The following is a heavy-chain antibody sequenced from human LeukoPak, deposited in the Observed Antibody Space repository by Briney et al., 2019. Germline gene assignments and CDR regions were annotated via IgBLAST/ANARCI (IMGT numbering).Heavy chain of an antibody. CDR2: IKQDGSVK. Sequence: GGSLRLSCAASGFTFSNFWMNWVRQAPGKGLEWVANIKQDGSVKHYVDSVKGQFTISRDNTKNSLYLQMNSLRAEDTALYYCAKVGEGYSYDYWGQGTLVTVSS. D-gene: IGHD5-18*01. J-gene: IGHJ4*02. CDR3: AKVGEGYSYDY. CDR1: GFTFSNFW. V-gene: IGHV3-7*03.